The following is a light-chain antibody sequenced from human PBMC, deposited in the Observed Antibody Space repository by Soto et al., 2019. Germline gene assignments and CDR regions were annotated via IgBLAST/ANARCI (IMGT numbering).Light chain of an antibody. CDR1: QTVSSS. J-gene: IGKJ2*01. V-gene: IGKV3-15*01. CDR2: GAS. CDR3: QQYNNWPPGT. Sequence: EIVMTQSPATLSVSLGERATLSCRASQTVSSSLAWYQQKPGQAPRLLIYGASTRATGIPARFGGSGSGTEFTLIISSLQSEDFAAYYCQQYNNWPPGTFGQGTKLEIK.